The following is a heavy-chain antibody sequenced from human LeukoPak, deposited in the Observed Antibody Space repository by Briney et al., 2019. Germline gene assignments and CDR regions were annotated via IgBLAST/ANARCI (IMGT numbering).Heavy chain of an antibody. Sequence: GGSLTLSCAASGFTFSSYAMSWVRQAPGKGLEWVSAISGSGGSTYYADSVKGRFAISRDDAKSTLYLVMTSLRAEDTAVYYCASPGKAAAEGGQGTLVTVSS. V-gene: IGHV3-23*01. CDR3: ASPGKAAAE. CDR1: GFTFSSYA. CDR2: ISGSGGST. D-gene: IGHD6-13*01. J-gene: IGHJ4*02.